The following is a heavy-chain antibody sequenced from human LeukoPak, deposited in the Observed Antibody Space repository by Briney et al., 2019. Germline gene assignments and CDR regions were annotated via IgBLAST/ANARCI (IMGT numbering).Heavy chain of an antibody. CDR2: IYYSGRT. Sequence: SETLSLTCTVSGGSISSSSYYWGWIRQPPGKGLEWIGSIYYSGRTYYNPSLKSRVTISVDTSKNQFSLKLSSVTAADTAVYYCASQNKNSPITIFGVVIRHFDYWGQGTLVTVSS. V-gene: IGHV4-39*01. J-gene: IGHJ4*02. D-gene: IGHD3-3*01. CDR1: GGSISSSSYY. CDR3: ASQNKNSPITIFGVVIRHFDY.